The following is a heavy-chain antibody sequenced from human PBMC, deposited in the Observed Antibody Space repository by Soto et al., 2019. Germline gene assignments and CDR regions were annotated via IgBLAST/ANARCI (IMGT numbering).Heavy chain of an antibody. J-gene: IGHJ4*02. CDR1: GFTFSNFA. CDR2: ITGNGAAK. Sequence: GGSLRLSCAASGFTFSNFAMAWVRQAPGKGLECLSVITGNGAAKASADSVKGRVTISRASSENTQILQMNSLRAEDTAVYYCAKGTLVLCSGSPRSSLDYWGPGTPVTLSS. CDR3: AKGTLVLCSGSPRSSLDY. D-gene: IGHD2-15*01. V-gene: IGHV3-23*01.